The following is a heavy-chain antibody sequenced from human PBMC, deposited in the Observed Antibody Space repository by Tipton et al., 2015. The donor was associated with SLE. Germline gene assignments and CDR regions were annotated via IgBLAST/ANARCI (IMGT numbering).Heavy chain of an antibody. D-gene: IGHD3-10*01. CDR2: IHTSGST. CDR3: ASGAYGSGSNCFGGWFDP. V-gene: IGHV4-4*08. J-gene: IGHJ5*02. CDR1: GASISSYY. Sequence: TLSLTCTVSGASISSYYWSWIRQFPGKGLEWIGYIHTSGSTNYNPSLKSRVTISVDTSKNQFSLKLSSVTAADTAVYYCASGAYGSGSNCFGGWFDPWGQGALVTVSS.